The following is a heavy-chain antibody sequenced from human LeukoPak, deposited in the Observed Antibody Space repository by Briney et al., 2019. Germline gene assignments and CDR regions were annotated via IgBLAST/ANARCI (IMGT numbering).Heavy chain of an antibody. J-gene: IGHJ4*02. CDR3: ARDRAGDPDYSFDQ. D-gene: IGHD4-11*01. CDR1: GGTFSSYA. Sequence: GASVKVSYKASGGTFSSYAISWVRQAPGQGPEWMGRVHPNIGFTNYAQKFQGRVTTTRDTSISTAYMELTRLRSDDTAVYYCARDRAGDPDYSFDQWGQGTLVTVSS. CDR2: VHPNIGFT. V-gene: IGHV1-2*06.